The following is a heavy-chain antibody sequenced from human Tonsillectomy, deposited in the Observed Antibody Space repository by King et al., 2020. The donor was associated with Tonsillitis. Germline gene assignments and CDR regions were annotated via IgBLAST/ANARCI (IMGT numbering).Heavy chain of an antibody. CDR2: INTYTGDT. CDR1: AYMFTTYG. J-gene: IGHJ4*02. V-gene: IGHV1-18*01. D-gene: IGHD6-19*01. Sequence: QLVQSGAEMKKPGASVKVSCKAPAYMFTTYGMSWVRQAPGQGPEWMAWINTYTGDTDYAQRLQGRVTVTRHTSTSTVYMELRSLTSDDTAMYYCARDQRVNREYFSGWYGAYWGQGTLVTVSS. CDR3: ARDQRVNREYFSGWYGAY.